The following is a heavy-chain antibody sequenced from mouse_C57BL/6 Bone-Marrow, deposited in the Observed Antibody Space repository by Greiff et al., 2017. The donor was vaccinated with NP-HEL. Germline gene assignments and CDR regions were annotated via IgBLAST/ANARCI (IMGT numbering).Heavy chain of an antibody. J-gene: IGHJ2*01. CDR3: TRDPGPGGYFDY. Sequence: EVMLVESGEGLVKPGGSLKLSCAASGFTFSSYAMSWVRQTPEKRLEWVAYISSGGDYIYYADTVKGRFTISRDNARNTLYLQMSSLKSEDTAMYYCTRDPGPGGYFDYWGKGTTLTVSS. CDR1: GFTFSSYA. V-gene: IGHV5-9-1*02. CDR2: ISSGGDYI.